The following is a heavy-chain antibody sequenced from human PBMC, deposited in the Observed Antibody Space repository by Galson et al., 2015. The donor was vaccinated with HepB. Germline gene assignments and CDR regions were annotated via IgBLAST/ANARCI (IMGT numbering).Heavy chain of an antibody. V-gene: IGHV1-69*04. J-gene: IGHJ6*02. CDR3: AKSTWGVVGYHGLDV. D-gene: IGHD3-10*01. CDR2: IIPILGVT. CDR1: GGYFNNFA. Sequence: SVKVSCKASGGYFNNFAIIWVRQAPGQGLEWMARIIPILGVTDYAQKFQGRVTITADRSTSTAYLELGFLRSDDTAIYYCAKSTWGVVGYHGLDVWGQGTAVTVSS.